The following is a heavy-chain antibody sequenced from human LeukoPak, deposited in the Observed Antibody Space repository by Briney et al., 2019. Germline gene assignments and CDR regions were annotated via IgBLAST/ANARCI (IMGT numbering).Heavy chain of an antibody. V-gene: IGHV3-21*01. J-gene: IGHJ4*02. D-gene: IGHD2-15*01. CDR2: ISSSSSYI. CDR1: GFTFSSYS. CDR3: ARNLGGEADY. Sequence: PGGSLRLSCAASGFTFSSYSMNWVRQAPGKGLEWVSSISSSSSYIYYADSVKGRFTISRDNAKNSLYLQMNSLRAEDTAVYFCARNLGGEADYWGQGTLVTVSS.